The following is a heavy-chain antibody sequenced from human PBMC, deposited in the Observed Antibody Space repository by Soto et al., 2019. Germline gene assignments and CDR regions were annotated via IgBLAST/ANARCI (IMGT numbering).Heavy chain of an antibody. D-gene: IGHD2-15*01. V-gene: IGHV1-46*01. CDR2: INPSDGNT. CDR3: ARVDCSGGSCYHFDY. Sequence: YRWWLRHSKKQRLEWMGIINPSDGNTSYAQKFQGRVTVTRDTSTDTVYMELSSLRFEDTAVYYCARVDCSGGSCYHFDYWGQGTLVTVSS. J-gene: IGHJ4*02. CDR1: Y.